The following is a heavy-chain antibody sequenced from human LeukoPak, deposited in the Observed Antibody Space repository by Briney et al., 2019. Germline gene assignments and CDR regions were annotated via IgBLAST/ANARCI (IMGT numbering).Heavy chain of an antibody. Sequence: GGSLRLSCAASGFTFSSYAMHWVRQAPGKGLEWVAVISYDGSNKYYADSVKGRFTISRDNSKNTLYLQMNSLRAEDTAVYYCARAGYCSSTSCHTYYYYGMDVWGQGTTVTVSS. CDR3: ARAGYCSSTSCHTYYYYGMDV. J-gene: IGHJ6*02. CDR1: GFTFSSYA. D-gene: IGHD2-2*02. CDR2: ISYDGSNK. V-gene: IGHV3-30-3*01.